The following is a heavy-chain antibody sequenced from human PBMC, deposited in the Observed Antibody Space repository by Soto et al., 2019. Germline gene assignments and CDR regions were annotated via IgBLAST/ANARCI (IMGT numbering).Heavy chain of an antibody. J-gene: IGHJ4*02. V-gene: IGHV3-30-3*01. CDR2: ISYDGSNK. D-gene: IGHD1-26*01. CDR3: ARGGATVIGGDFDY. CDR1: GFTFSSYA. Sequence: QVQLVESGGGVVQPGRSLRLSCAASGFTFSSYAMHWVRQAPGKGLEWVAVISYDGSNKYYADSVKGRFTISRDNSKNTLYLQTNCLRAEETAVYYCARGGATVIGGDFDYWGQGTLVTVSS.